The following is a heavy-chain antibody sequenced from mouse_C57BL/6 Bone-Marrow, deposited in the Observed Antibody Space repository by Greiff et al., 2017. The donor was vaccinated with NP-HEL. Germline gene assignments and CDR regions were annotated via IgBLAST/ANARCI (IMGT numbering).Heavy chain of an antibody. CDR1: GYTFTSYW. CDR2: IHPNSGST. CDR3: ARKTVTTVDY. D-gene: IGHD2-2*01. J-gene: IGHJ2*01. V-gene: IGHV1-64*01. Sequence: QVQLQQPGAEPVKPGASVKLSCKASGYTFTSYWMHWVKQRPGQGLEWIGMIHPNSGSTNYNEKFKSKATLTVDKSSSTAYMQLSSLTSEDSAVYYCARKTVTTVDYWGKGTTLTVSS.